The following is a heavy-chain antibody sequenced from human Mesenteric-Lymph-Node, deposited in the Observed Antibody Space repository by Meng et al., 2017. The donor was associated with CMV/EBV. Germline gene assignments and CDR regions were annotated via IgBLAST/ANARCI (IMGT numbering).Heavy chain of an antibody. CDR1: GFIFSSYS. CDR2: ISDDGSNK. V-gene: IGHV3-30*03. D-gene: IGHD6-19*01. J-gene: IGHJ4*02. CDR3: ARLQWLVKYFDS. Sequence: GGSLRLSCAASGFIFSSYSMNWVRQAPGKGLEWVAAISDDGSNKYYADSVKGRFTISRDNSKNTVYLQMSSLRPEDTAVYYCARLQWLVKYFDSWGQGTLVTVSS.